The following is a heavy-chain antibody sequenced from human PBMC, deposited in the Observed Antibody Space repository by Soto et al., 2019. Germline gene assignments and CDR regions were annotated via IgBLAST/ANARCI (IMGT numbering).Heavy chain of an antibody. CDR1: GGTFSSYT. CDR3: ARDLYGRDYFDY. CDR2: IIPILGIA. V-gene: IGHV1-69*04. D-gene: IGHD3-10*02. Sequence: SVKVSCKASGGTFSSYTISWVRQAPGQGLEWMGRIIPILGIANYAQKFQGRVTITADKSTSTAYMELSSLRSGDTAVYYCARDLYGRDYFDYWGQGTLVTVSS. J-gene: IGHJ4*02.